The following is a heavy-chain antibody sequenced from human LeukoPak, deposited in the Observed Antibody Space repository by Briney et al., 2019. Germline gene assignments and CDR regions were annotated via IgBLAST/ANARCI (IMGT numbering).Heavy chain of an antibody. Sequence: AGGSLRLSCAASGFTFTTYAMSWVRQAPGQGLEWVSPISTSGGSTYYADSVRGRFTTSRDTSKNTPFLQMNSPRAEDTAVYYCAHTGGGGQGTMVTVSS. V-gene: IGHV3-23*01. CDR3: AHTGG. CDR1: GFTFTTYA. J-gene: IGHJ3*01. CDR2: ISTSGGST.